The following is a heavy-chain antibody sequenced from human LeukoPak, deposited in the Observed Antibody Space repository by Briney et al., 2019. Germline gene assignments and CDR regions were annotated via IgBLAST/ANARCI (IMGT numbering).Heavy chain of an antibody. D-gene: IGHD6-19*01. CDR2: INPNSGGT. V-gene: IGHV1-2*02. CDR1: GYTFSGYY. CDR3: ARDIAVAGTYLFDY. Sequence: ASVKVSCKASGYTFSGYYMHWVRQAPGQGLEWMGWINPNSGGTNYAQKFQGRVNMTRDKTISTAYMEVTRLRSDDTAVYYCARDIAVAGTYLFDYWGQGTLVTVSS. J-gene: IGHJ4*02.